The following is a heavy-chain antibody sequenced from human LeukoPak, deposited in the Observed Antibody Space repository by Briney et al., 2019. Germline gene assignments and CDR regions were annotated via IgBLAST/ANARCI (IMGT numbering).Heavy chain of an antibody. D-gene: IGHD6-19*01. CDR2: ISGSGGST. J-gene: IGHJ4*02. V-gene: IGHV3-23*01. Sequence: GGSLRLSCAASGFTFSSYAMSWVRQAPGKGLEWVSAISGSGGSTYYADSVKGRFTISRDNSKKTLYLQMNSLRADDTAVYYCAKEGVGYSSGWYEGGFDYWGQGTLVTVSS. CDR1: GFTFSSYA. CDR3: AKEGVGYSSGWYEGGFDY.